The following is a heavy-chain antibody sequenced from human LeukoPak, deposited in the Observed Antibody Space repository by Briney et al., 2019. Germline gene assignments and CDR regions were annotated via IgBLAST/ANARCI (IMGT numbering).Heavy chain of an antibody. D-gene: IGHD2-15*01. J-gene: IGHJ4*02. Sequence: GGTLRLSRVDSRGTFSNYDMYWVRQAPETGGEWVSAITFSCSQPQYADSVRGRFTISRDNPQNTLYLQMNSLRVDDTAVYYCVSRDPCSGGMCYGLCHCGQGNLNTVSA. CDR2: ITFSCSQP. V-gene: IGHV3-23*01. CDR1: RGTFSNYD. CDR3: VSRDPCSGGMCYGLCH.